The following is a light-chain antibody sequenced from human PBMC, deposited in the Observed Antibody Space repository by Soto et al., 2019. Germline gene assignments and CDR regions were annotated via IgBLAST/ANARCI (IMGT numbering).Light chain of an antibody. V-gene: IGKV1-5*01. CDR3: QQYNSYRT. CDR2: DGS. Sequence: DIPMTQSPSTLSASVGDRVTIPCRASPSTSGWLAWYQQNPGKAPKLLIYDGSSLESGVPSRFSGSGSGTEFTLTISSLPPDDFATYYCQQYNSYRTFGQGTKVDIK. CDR1: PSTSGW. J-gene: IGKJ1*01.